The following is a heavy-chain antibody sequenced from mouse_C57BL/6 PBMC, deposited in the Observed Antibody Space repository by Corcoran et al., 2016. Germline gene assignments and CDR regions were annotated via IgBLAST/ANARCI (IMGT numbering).Heavy chain of an antibody. D-gene: IGHD1-1*01. CDR3: ARPFYYYGSSYRAMDY. Sequence: QNQMVQAGPEMKKPGETVKISCKASGYTFTTYGMSWVKQAPGKGLKWMGWINTYSGVPTYADDFKGRFAFSLETSASTAYLQINNLKNEDTATYFCARPFYYYGSSYRAMDYWGQGTSVTVSS. CDR1: GYTFTTYG. CDR2: INTYSGVP. V-gene: IGHV9-3*01. J-gene: IGHJ4*01.